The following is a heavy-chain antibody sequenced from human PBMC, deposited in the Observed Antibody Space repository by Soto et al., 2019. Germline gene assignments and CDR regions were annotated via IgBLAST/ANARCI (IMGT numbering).Heavy chain of an antibody. Sequence: ASVKVSCKASGYTFTSYAMHWVRQAPGQRLEWMGWINAGNGNTKYSQKFQGRVTITRDTSASTAYMELSSLRSEDTAVYYCAGGSELIRKEAYGMDVWGQGTTVTVAS. CDR2: INAGNGNT. V-gene: IGHV1-3*01. J-gene: IGHJ6*02. D-gene: IGHD1-26*01. CDR3: AGGSELIRKEAYGMDV. CDR1: GYTFTSYA.